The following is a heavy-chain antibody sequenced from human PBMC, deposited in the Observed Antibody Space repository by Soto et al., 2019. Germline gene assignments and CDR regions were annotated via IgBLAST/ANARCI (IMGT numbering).Heavy chain of an antibody. V-gene: IGHV1-18*04. CDR1: GYSLANHG. D-gene: IGHD6-19*01. Sequence: QVQLVQSGPEVKKPVASVKVSCKASGYSLANHGITWVRQAPGQGLEWMGWISTFNGNTNYAQRFQGRVTMTIDTSTNTAYMELRSLSSDDTALYYCARLIGYSSGWFDFWGQGTLVTVSS. J-gene: IGHJ4*02. CDR3: ARLIGYSSGWFDF. CDR2: ISTFNGNT.